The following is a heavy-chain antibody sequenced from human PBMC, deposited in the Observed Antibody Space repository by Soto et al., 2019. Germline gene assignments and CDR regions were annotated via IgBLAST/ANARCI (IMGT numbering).Heavy chain of an antibody. J-gene: IGHJ2*01. CDR1: GYTSTSYA. D-gene: IGHD6-13*01. Sequence: QVQLVQSGAEEKKPGASVKVSCKASGYTSTSYAMHWVRQAPGQRLEWMGWINAGNGNTKYSQKFQGRVTITRDTSASTANMELSSLRYEDTAVYYCARGIKGSSSWNWYFDLWGRGTLVTVSS. V-gene: IGHV1-3*05. CDR3: ARGIKGSSSWNWYFDL. CDR2: INAGNGNT.